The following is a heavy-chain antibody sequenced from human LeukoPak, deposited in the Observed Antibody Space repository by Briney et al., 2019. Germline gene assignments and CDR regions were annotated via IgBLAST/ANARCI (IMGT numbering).Heavy chain of an antibody. CDR3: ARNTSGDSFEY. CDR1: GYSFISDYY. CDR2: LYHSAST. Sequence: SHTLSLTCTVSGYSFISDYYRGWIRQSPGEGLDWVGRLYHSASTHYNPSGRSRVTMSVDTSKNQFSLKWISVTAADTAVYYCARNTSGDSFEYWGQGTLVTVSS. J-gene: IGHJ4*02. D-gene: IGHD6-19*01. V-gene: IGHV4-38-2*02.